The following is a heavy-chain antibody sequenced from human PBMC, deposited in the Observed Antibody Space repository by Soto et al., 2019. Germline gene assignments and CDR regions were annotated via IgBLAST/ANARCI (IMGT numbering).Heavy chain of an antibody. CDR2: PYYRSKWYN. J-gene: IGHJ4*02. CDR1: GDSVSSNSAA. CDR3: ARGEQYSGRIFDY. Sequence: QVQLQQSGPGLVKPSQTLSVTCGISGDSVSSNSAAWNWLRQSPSRGLEWLGRPYYRSKWYNDYAVSVESRITINPDTSKNHSPLQLNFVTPEDTAVYFCARGEQYSGRIFDYWGQGTRVNVSS. V-gene: IGHV6-1*01. D-gene: IGHD1-26*01.